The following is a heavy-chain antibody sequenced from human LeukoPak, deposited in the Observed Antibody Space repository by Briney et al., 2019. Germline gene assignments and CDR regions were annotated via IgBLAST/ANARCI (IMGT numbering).Heavy chain of an antibody. D-gene: IGHD2-2*01. CDR3: ASPGTLVVPAARYYFDY. V-gene: IGHV1-69*13. J-gene: IGHJ4*02. CDR2: IIPIFGTA. CDR1: GGTFSSYA. Sequence: VASVKVSCKASGGTFSSYAISWVRQAPGQGLEWMGGIIPIFGTANYAQKFQGRVTITADESTSTAYMELSSLRSEDTAVYYCASPGTLVVPAARYYFDYWGQGTLVTVSS.